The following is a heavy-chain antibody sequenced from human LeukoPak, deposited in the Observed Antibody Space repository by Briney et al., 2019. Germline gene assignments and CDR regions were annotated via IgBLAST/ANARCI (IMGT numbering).Heavy chain of an antibody. D-gene: IGHD1-14*01. CDR1: GGSISSSSYY. Sequence: SETLSLTCTVSGGSISSSSYYWSWIRQPPGKGLEWIGYIYYSGSTNYNPSLKSRVTISVDTSKNQFSLKLSSVTAADTAVYYCARGGGWRYIDAFDIWGQGTMVTVSS. V-gene: IGHV4-61*01. CDR2: IYYSGST. CDR3: ARGGGWRYIDAFDI. J-gene: IGHJ3*02.